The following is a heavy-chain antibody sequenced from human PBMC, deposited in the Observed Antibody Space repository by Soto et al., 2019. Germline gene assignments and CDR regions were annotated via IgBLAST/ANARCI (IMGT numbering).Heavy chain of an antibody. J-gene: IGHJ4*02. V-gene: IGHV4-34*01. Sequence: SETLSLTCAVYGGSFSGYYWSWIRQPPGKGLEWIGEINHSGSTNYNPSLKSRVTISVDTSKNQFSLKLSSVTAADTAVYYCARDDYGDYALDYWGQGTLVTVSS. CDR1: GGSFSGYY. D-gene: IGHD4-17*01. CDR2: INHSGST. CDR3: ARDDYGDYALDY.